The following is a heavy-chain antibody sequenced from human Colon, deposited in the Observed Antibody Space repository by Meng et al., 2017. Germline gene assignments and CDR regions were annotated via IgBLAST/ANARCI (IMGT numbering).Heavy chain of an antibody. D-gene: IGHD6-13*01. Sequence: GESRKISCEASGFTFSSYSMNWVRQAPGKGLEWVSSISSSSSYIYYADSVKGRFTISRDNAKNSLYLQMNSLRAEDTAVYYCAASDSSSWYYFDYWGQGTLVTVSS. CDR2: ISSSSSYI. J-gene: IGHJ4*02. CDR1: GFTFSSYS. V-gene: IGHV3-21*01. CDR3: AASDSSSWYYFDY.